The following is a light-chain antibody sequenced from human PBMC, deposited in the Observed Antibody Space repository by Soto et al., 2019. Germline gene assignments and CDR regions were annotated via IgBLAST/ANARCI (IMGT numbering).Light chain of an antibody. CDR1: SSDVGRYDY. CDR2: DVN. V-gene: IGLV2-11*01. J-gene: IGLJ2*01. Sequence: QSALTQPRSVSGSPGQSVTISCTGTSSDVGRYDYVSWYQHHPGKAPKLLIYDVNKWPSGVPDRFSGSKSGNTASLSISGLQAEDEADYCCCSKAGTSTAVFGGGTKVTVL. CDR3: CSKAGTSTAV.